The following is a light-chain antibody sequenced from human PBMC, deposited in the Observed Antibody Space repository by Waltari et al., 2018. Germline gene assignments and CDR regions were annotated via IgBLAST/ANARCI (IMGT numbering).Light chain of an antibody. Sequence: EIVMTQSPVPLSVSPGERATLSCGASQNINNNLAWYQQKPGQAPRLLIYGASTRATGIPARFSGSGSGTDFTLTISSLQSEDFAVYQCQQYNKWPPAFGQGTKVEIK. CDR3: QQYNKWPPA. J-gene: IGKJ1*01. V-gene: IGKV3-15*01. CDR2: GAS. CDR1: QNINNN.